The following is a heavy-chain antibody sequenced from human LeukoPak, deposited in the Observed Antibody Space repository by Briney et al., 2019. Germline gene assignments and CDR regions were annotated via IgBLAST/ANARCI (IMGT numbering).Heavy chain of an antibody. J-gene: IGHJ4*02. Sequence: ASVKVSCKASGYTFTGYYMHWVRQAPGQGLEWMGWINPNSGGTNYAQKFQGRVTMTRDTSISTAYMELSRLRSDDTAVYYCARGWRVSRNNYGLHPFDYWGQGTLVTVSS. CDR1: GYTFTGYY. D-gene: IGHD4-17*01. V-gene: IGHV1-2*02. CDR2: INPNSGGT. CDR3: ARGWRVSRNNYGLHPFDY.